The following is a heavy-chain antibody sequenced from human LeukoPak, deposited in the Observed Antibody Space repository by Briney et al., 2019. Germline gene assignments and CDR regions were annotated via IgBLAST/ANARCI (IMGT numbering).Heavy chain of an antibody. CDR2: INQSGNI. J-gene: IGHJ4*02. CDR3: AGRSEYSYSSGVNY. D-gene: IGHD6-6*01. Sequence: SETLSLTCAGQGGSFNGYYCNWISQAPGKGLEWIGEINQSGNINYNSSLKSRVTMSVDTSKNQFSLNLISLTAADTAVYYCAGRSEYSYSSGVNYWGQGTLVTVSS. V-gene: IGHV4-34*01. CDR1: GGSFNGYY.